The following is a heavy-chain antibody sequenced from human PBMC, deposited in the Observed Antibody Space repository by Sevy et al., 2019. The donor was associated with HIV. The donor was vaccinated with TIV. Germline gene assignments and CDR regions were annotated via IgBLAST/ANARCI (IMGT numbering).Heavy chain of an antibody. CDR1: GFTFSDYY. CDR2: ISSSGSTI. D-gene: IGHD6-19*01. Sequence: GGSLRLSCVASGFTFSDYYMSWIRQAPGKGLEWVSYISSSGSTIYYADSVKGRFTISRDNAKNSLYLQMNSLRAEDTAVYYCARVGSSGWYGSNGMDVWGQGTTVTVSS. CDR3: ARVGSSGWYGSNGMDV. J-gene: IGHJ6*02. V-gene: IGHV3-11*01.